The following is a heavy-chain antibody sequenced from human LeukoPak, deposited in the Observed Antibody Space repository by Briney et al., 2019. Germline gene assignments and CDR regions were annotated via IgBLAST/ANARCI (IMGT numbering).Heavy chain of an antibody. D-gene: IGHD1-7*01. V-gene: IGHV4-34*01. CDR1: GGSFSGYY. CDR2: INHSGST. CDR3: ARGARAGWNYDWFDP. J-gene: IGHJ5*02. Sequence: PSETLSLTCAVYGGSFSGYYWSWIRQPPGKGLEWIGEINHSGSTNYNPSLKSRVTLSVDTSKNQFSLKLSSVTAADTAVYYYARGARAGWNYDWFDPWGQGTLVTVSS.